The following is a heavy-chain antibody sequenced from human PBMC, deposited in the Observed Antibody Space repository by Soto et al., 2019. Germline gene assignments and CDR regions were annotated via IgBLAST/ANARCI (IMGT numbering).Heavy chain of an antibody. CDR1: GFTFSSYA. D-gene: IGHD3-3*01. CDR3: AKDRWFLEWFLDY. J-gene: IGHJ4*02. Sequence: SGGSLRLSCAASGFTFSSYAMSWVRQAPGKGLEWVSAISGSGGSTYYADSVKGRFTISRDNSKNTLYLQMNSLRAEDTAVYYCAKDRWFLEWFLDYWGQGTLVTVSS. V-gene: IGHV3-23*01. CDR2: ISGSGGST.